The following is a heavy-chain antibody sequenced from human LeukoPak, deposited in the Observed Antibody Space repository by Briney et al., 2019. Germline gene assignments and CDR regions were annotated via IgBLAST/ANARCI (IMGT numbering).Heavy chain of an antibody. D-gene: IGHD3-9*01. J-gene: IGHJ4*02. Sequence: GESLKISCEGSGYSFTTYWIGWVRQMPGKGLEYMGIIYSGGSDTRYSPSFQGQVTISADKSISTAYLQWSSLKASDTAMYYCARPKNYDILTAYWHYFDYWGQGTLVTVSS. CDR1: GYSFTTYW. V-gene: IGHV5-51*01. CDR2: IYSGGSDT. CDR3: ARPKNYDILTAYWHYFDY.